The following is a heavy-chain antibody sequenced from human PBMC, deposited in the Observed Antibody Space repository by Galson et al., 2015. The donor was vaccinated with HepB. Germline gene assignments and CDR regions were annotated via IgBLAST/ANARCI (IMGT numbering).Heavy chain of an antibody. CDR2: VDPEDGET. CDR3: AAGENAIAALDP. J-gene: IGHJ5*02. CDR1: GYTLTELS. D-gene: IGHD6-6*01. V-gene: IGHV1-24*01. Sequence: SVKVSCKVSGYTLTELSMHWVRQAPGKGLEWMGLVDPEDGETIYAEKFQGRVTITADTSTDTAYMELSSLRSEDTAVYYCAAGENAIAALDPWGQGTLVTVSS.